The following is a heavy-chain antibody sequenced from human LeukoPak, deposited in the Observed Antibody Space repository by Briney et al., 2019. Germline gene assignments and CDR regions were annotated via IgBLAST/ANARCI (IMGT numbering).Heavy chain of an antibody. J-gene: IGHJ5*02. CDR2: IYYSGST. CDR3: ARDGDGSSPGDWFDP. V-gene: IGHV4-39*07. Sequence: SETLSLTCTVSGGSISSSSYYWGWIRQPPGKGLGWIGSIYYSGSTYYNPSLKSRVTISVDTSKNQFSLKLSSVTAADTAVYYCARDGDGSSPGDWFDPWGQGTLVTVSS. D-gene: IGHD5-24*01. CDR1: GGSISSSSYY.